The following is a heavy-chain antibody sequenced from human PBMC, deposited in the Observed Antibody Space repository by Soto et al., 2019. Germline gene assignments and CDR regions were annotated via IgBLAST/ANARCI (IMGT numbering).Heavy chain of an antibody. J-gene: IGHJ6*03. Sequence: QVQLQLSGPGLMKPSQTLSLTCAISGDSVSSNSAGWTWVRQTPSRGLEWLGRTYYKSKWFNNYAVSVKSRITISPDTSQNQFSLQLDSVTPEDTAVYYCARGSWDDVSGHYYMDVWGKGTTVTVSS. D-gene: IGHD5-12*01. CDR1: GDSVSSNSAG. V-gene: IGHV6-1*01. CDR2: TYYKSKWFN. CDR3: ARGSWDDVSGHYYMDV.